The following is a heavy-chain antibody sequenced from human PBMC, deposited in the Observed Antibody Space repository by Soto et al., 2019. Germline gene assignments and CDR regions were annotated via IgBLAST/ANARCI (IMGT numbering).Heavy chain of an antibody. CDR2: ISYEGSHT. J-gene: IGHJ4*02. V-gene: IGHV3-30*18. Sequence: QVQLVESGGGVVQPGRSLRLSCAASGFIFSSYGMHWVRQAPGKGLEWVAVISYEGSHTYYADSVKGRCTITRDNSKNALYLQMNSLSPEDTAVYYCAKAVHCGGGSCSWSEGFDYWGQGTLLTVSS. D-gene: IGHD2-15*01. CDR1: GFIFSSYG. CDR3: AKAVHCGGGSCSWSEGFDY.